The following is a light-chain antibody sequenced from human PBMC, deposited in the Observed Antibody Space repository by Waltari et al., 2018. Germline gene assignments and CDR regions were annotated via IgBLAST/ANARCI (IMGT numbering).Light chain of an antibody. Sequence: DIQMTQSPSSLSASVGDRVTITRRASQTITTYLNWYQQKPGKAPTLLIYSTSTVQSGGPSRFSGSGSGTDFTLTITTLQPEDSATYYCQQSYNTPFTFGPGTKVRIK. CDR2: STS. J-gene: IGKJ3*01. CDR3: QQSYNTPFT. V-gene: IGKV1-39*01. CDR1: QTITTY.